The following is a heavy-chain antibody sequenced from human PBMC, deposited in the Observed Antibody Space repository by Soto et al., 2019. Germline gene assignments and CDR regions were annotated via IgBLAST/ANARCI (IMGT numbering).Heavy chain of an antibody. CDR3: ARDPGITMVRGVILYYGMDV. Sequence: SETLSLTCTVSGGSISSYYWSWIRQPPGKGLEWIGYIYYSGSTNYNPSLKSRVTISVDTSKNQFSLKLSSVTAADTAVYYCARDPGITMVRGVILYYGMDVWGQGTTVTVSS. J-gene: IGHJ6*02. D-gene: IGHD3-10*01. CDR1: GGSISSYY. V-gene: IGHV4-59*01. CDR2: IYYSGST.